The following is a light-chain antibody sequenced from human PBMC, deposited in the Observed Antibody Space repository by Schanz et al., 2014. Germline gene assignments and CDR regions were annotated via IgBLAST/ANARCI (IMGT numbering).Light chain of an antibody. CDR3: QVWDSSSDHHWV. CDR1: NIAGKN. CDR2: DDN. V-gene: IGLV3-21*03. Sequence: SSELTQTPSVSVAPGKTARITCGGNNIAGKNVHWYQQKPGQAPVLVLYDDNHRPSGIPERFSGSNSGNTATLTISRVEGGDEADYYCQVWDSSSDHHWVFGGGTKLTVL. J-gene: IGLJ3*02.